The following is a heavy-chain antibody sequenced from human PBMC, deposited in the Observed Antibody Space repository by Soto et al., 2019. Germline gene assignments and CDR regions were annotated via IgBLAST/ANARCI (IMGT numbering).Heavy chain of an antibody. Sequence: ASVKVSCKASGYTFTGYYMHWVRQAPGQGHERMGWINPNSGGTNYAQKFQGWVTMTRDTSISTAYMELSRLRSDDTAVYYCARDFGYSSGGLGYYYGMDVWGQGTTVTVS. CDR2: INPNSGGT. J-gene: IGHJ6*02. CDR1: GYTFTGYY. V-gene: IGHV1-2*04. CDR3: ARDFGYSSGGLGYYYGMDV. D-gene: IGHD6-19*01.